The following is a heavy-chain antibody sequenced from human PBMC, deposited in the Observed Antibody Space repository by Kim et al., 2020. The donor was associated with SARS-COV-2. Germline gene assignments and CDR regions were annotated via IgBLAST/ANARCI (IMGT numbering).Heavy chain of an antibody. CDR1: GFTFSSYS. J-gene: IGHJ4*01. CDR2: ISSSSSTI. Sequence: GGSLRLSCAASGFTFSSYSMNWVRQAPGKGLEWVSYISSSSSTIYYADSVQGRFTISRDNAKNSLYLQMNSLRDEDTAVYYCARDQYYGSGIYYAPLLFDYWGQGTLVTVSS. D-gene: IGHD3-10*01. V-gene: IGHV3-48*02. CDR3: ARDQYYGSGIYYAPLLFDY.